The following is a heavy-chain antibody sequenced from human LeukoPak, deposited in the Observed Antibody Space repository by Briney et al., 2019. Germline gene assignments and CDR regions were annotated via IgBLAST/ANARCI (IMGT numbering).Heavy chain of an antibody. CDR3: AIRHIYSNYVDY. Sequence: SETLSLTCAVYGGSFSDYYWSWLRQPPGRGLEWIGEVTHTGFTNYNPSLESRVVISVDTYNNQFSLKARSVAAADTAVYYCAIRHIYSNYVDYWGQGTLVTVAS. V-gene: IGHV4-34*01. J-gene: IGHJ4*02. CDR2: VTHTGFT. CDR1: GGSFSDYY. D-gene: IGHD4-11*01.